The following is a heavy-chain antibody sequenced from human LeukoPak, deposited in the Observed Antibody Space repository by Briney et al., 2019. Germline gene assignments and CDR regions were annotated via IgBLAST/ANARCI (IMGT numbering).Heavy chain of an antibody. Sequence: GGSLRLSCAASGFTFSSYAMHWVGQAPGKGLEYVSAISGNGGSTYYANSVKGRFTISRDNSKNTLYLQMGSLRAEDMAVYYCASGNTAMVTAPFDYWGQGTLVTVSS. D-gene: IGHD5-18*01. CDR2: ISGNGGST. CDR1: GFTFSSYA. CDR3: ASGNTAMVTAPFDY. V-gene: IGHV3-64*01. J-gene: IGHJ4*02.